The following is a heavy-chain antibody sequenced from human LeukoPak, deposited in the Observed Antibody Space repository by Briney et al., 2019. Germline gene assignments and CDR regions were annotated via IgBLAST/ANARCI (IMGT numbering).Heavy chain of an antibody. CDR3: ARGGRLSSDGSWTWFDP. CDR2: IYPGDSDT. CDR1: GYSFTSYW. D-gene: IGHD2-15*01. J-gene: IGHJ5*02. Sequence: GESLKISCKDSGYSFTSYWIGWVRQMPGKGLEWMGIIYPGDSDTRYSPSFQGQVTISVDKSISTAYVQWSSLKASDTAMYYCARGGRLSSDGSWTWFDPWGQGTLVTVSS. V-gene: IGHV5-51*01.